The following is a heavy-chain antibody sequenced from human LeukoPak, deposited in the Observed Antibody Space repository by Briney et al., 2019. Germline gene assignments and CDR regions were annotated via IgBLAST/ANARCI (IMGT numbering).Heavy chain of an antibody. CDR1: GGSISSSSYY. Sequence: PSETLSLTCTVSGGSISSSSYYWGWIRQPPGKGLEWIVSIYYSGSTYYNPSLKSRVTISVDTSKNQFSLKLSSVTAADTAVYYCASTPSYGSGTPAYYYYGMDVWGQGTTVTVSS. V-gene: IGHV4-39*07. CDR2: IYYSGST. J-gene: IGHJ6*02. CDR3: ASTPSYGSGTPAYYYYGMDV. D-gene: IGHD3-10*01.